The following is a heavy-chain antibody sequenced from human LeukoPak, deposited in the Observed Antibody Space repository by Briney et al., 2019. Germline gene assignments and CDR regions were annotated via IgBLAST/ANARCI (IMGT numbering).Heavy chain of an antibody. V-gene: IGHV3-21*01. Sequence: GGSLRLSCAASGFTFNTFNMNWVRQAPGKGLEWVSSITSGGDYIYYADSVKGRFTTSRDNAKNSLSLQLNSLRVKGTAVYYCARGHYDVLAASYKWTPDYWGQGTLVTVSS. D-gene: IGHD3-9*01. CDR3: ARGHYDVLAASYKWTPDY. CDR2: ITSGGDYI. J-gene: IGHJ4*02. CDR1: GFTFNTFN.